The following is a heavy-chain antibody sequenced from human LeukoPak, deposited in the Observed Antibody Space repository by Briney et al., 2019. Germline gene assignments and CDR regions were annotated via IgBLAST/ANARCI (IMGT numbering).Heavy chain of an antibody. CDR1: GGSFSGYY. V-gene: IGHV4-34*01. Sequence: SETLSLTCAVYGGSFSGYYWSWIRQPPGKGLEWIGEINHSGSTNYNPSLKRRVTISVDTSKNQFSLKLSSVTAADTAVYYCARGGGRYCSGGSCYRTRGWFDPWGQGTLVTVSS. J-gene: IGHJ5*02. CDR3: ARGGGRYCSGGSCYRTRGWFDP. D-gene: IGHD2-15*01. CDR2: INHSGST.